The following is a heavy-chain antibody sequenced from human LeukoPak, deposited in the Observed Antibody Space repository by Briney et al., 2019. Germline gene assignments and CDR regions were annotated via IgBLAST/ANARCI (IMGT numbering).Heavy chain of an antibody. D-gene: IGHD3-22*01. Sequence: PGGSLRLSCAASQFTFTSYAMSWVRQAPGRGLEWVSSIGDSGVPTYYADSVKGRFTISRDNSQNTLYLQMNSLRAEDTAVYYCAKDSSADDSSGYSYYFDYWGQGTLVTVSS. CDR3: AKDSSADDSSGYSYYFDY. J-gene: IGHJ4*02. V-gene: IGHV3-23*01. CDR1: QFTFTSYA. CDR2: IGDSGVPT.